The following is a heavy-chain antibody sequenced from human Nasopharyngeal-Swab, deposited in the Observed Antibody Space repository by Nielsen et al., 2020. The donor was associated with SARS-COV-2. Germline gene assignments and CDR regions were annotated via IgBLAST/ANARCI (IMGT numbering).Heavy chain of an antibody. CDR3: ARDDGDVPGITGSGPPGGY. V-gene: IGHV1-46*01. Sequence: ASVKVSCKASGYTFSNYYMHWVRQAPGQGLEWMGIINPSGGSTSYAQKFQGRVTVTRDKSINTAYMELSSLRSDDTAMYYCARDDGDVPGITGSGPPGGYWGQGTLVTVSS. CDR2: INPSGGST. J-gene: IGHJ4*02. D-gene: IGHD6-13*01. CDR1: GYTFSNYY.